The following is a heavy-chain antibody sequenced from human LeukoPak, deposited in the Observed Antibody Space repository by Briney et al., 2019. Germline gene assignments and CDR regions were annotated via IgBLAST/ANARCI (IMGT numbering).Heavy chain of an antibody. D-gene: IGHD5-18*01. CDR1: GFTFSSYA. V-gene: IGHV3-23*01. CDR2: ISGSGGST. Sequence: GGSLRLSCAASGFTFSSYAMSWVRQAPGKGLEWVSAISGSGGSTYYADSVKGRFTISRDNSKNTLYLQMNSLRAEDTAVYYCAKFVNTAMVTGILFDYWGQGTLVTVSS. CDR3: AKFVNTAMVTGILFDY. J-gene: IGHJ4*02.